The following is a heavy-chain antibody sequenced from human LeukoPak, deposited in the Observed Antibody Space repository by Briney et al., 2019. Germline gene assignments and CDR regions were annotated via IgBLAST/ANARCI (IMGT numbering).Heavy chain of an antibody. CDR1: GGPISSGSYY. CDR2: IYTSGST. J-gene: IGHJ6*03. CDR3: AREGYDIYYYYMDV. V-gene: IGHV4-61*02. Sequence: PSETLSLTCTVSGGPISSGSYYWSWIRQSAGKGLEWIGRIYTSGSTNYNPSLKSRVTISVDTSKNQFSLKLSSVTAADTAVYYCAREGYDIYYYYMDVWGKGTTVTISS. D-gene: IGHD3-22*01.